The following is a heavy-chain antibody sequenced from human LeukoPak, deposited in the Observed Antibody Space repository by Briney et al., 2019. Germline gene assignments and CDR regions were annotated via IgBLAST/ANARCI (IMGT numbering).Heavy chain of an antibody. J-gene: IGHJ4*02. V-gene: IGHV1-58*01. D-gene: IGHD1-26*01. Sequence: GTSVKVSCKASGFTFTTSAVQWVRQARGQRLEWIGWIVVGSGNTDYARKFQERVTITRDMSTSTAYMELSSLRSEDTAVYYCVAGKDSGRNRPFDYWGQGTLVTVPS. CDR1: GFTFTTSA. CDR2: IVVGSGNT. CDR3: VAGKDSGRNRPFDY.